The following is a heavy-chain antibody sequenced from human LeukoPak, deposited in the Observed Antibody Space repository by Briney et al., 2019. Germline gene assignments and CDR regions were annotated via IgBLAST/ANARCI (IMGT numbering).Heavy chain of an antibody. J-gene: IGHJ4*02. CDR1: DGSFSGYY. D-gene: IGHD3-22*01. CDR3: ARGPHTGVNYYDSSGYYY. V-gene: IGHV4-34*01. Sequence: PSETLSLTCAVYDGSFSGYYWSWIRQPPGKGLEWIGEINHSGSTNYNPSLKSRVTISVDTSKNQFSLKLSSVTAADTAVYYCARGPHTGVNYYDSSGYYYWGQGTLVTVSS. CDR2: INHSGST.